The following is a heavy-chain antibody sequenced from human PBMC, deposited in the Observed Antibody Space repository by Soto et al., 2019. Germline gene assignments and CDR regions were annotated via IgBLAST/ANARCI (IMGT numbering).Heavy chain of an antibody. CDR2: INPNSGGT. CDR1: GYTFTGYY. V-gene: IGHV1-2*02. Sequence: ASVKVSCKASGYTFTGYYMHWVRQAPGQGLEWMGWINPNSGGTNYAQKLQGRVTMTRDTSISTAYMELSRLRSDDTAVYYCARDYCSGGSCYGWYFDLWGRGTLVTVSS. D-gene: IGHD2-15*01. CDR3: ARDYCSGGSCYGWYFDL. J-gene: IGHJ2*01.